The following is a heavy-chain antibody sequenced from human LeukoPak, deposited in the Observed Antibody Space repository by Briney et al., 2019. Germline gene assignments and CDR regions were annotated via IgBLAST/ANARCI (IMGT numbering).Heavy chain of an antibody. CDR1: GGSFSGYY. J-gene: IGHJ6*02. D-gene: IGHD3-22*01. Sequence: XETLSLTCAVYGGSFSGYYWSWIRQPPGKGLEWIGEINHSGSTNYNPSLKSRVTISVETSKNQFSLKLSSVTAADTAVYYCARGSDYYDSSGYLHDYGMDVWGQGTTVTVSS. V-gene: IGHV4-34*01. CDR3: ARGSDYYDSSGYLHDYGMDV. CDR2: INHSGST.